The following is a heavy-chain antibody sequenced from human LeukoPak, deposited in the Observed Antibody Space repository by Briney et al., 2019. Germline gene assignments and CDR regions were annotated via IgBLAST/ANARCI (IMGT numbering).Heavy chain of an antibody. Sequence: GGSLRLSCAASGFTFSSYGMSWVRQAPGKGLEWVSAISGSGGSTYYADSVKGRFTISRDNSKNTLYLQMNSLRAEDTAVYYCARRAGAYTHPYDYWGQGTLVTVSS. V-gene: IGHV3-23*01. CDR2: ISGSGGST. J-gene: IGHJ4*02. D-gene: IGHD3-16*01. CDR1: GFTFSSYG. CDR3: ARRAGAYTHPYDY.